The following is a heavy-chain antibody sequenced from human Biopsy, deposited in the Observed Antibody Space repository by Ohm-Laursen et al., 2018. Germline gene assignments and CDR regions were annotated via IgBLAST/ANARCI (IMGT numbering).Heavy chain of an antibody. D-gene: IGHD4-17*01. CDR2: ISDSGST. V-gene: IGHV4-59*12. CDR1: GGSISSFY. J-gene: IGHJ6*02. Sequence: SETLSLTCAVSGGSISSFYWTWIRQPPGKGPEWIGDISDSGSTNYKPSLKSRVITSVDTSKNQFSLNLSSVTAADTAVYYCAGDSEYGDYRNYYYGMDVWGQGTTVTVSS. CDR3: AGDSEYGDYRNYYYGMDV.